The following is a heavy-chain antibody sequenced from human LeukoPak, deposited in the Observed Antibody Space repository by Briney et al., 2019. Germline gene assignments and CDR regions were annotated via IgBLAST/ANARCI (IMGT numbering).Heavy chain of an antibody. CDR3: ARSAPHCSGGSCVYYFDY. D-gene: IGHD2-15*01. V-gene: IGHV3-48*01. CDR2: ISSSSSTI. Sequence: QSGGSLRLSCAASGFTFSSYSMNWVRQAPGKGLEWVSYISSSSSTIYYADSVKGRFTISRDNAKNSLYLQMNSLRAEDTAVYYCARSAPHCSGGSCVYYFDYWGQGTLVTVSS. CDR1: GFTFSSYS. J-gene: IGHJ4*02.